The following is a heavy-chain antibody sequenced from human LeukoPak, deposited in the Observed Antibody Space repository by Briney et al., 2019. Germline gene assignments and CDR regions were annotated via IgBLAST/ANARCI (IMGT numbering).Heavy chain of an antibody. CDR3: ARVLFDHFDWYDAFDI. D-gene: IGHD3-9*01. CDR2: FFLKGST. CDR1: GYSITSAYY. V-gene: IGHV4-38-2*02. Sequence: PSETLSLTCTVSGYSITSAYYWGWIRQPPGKGLEWIGSFFLKGSTYYNPSLKSRVTISVDTSKNQFSLKLSSVTAADTALYYCARVLFDHFDWYDAFDIWGQGTMVTVSS. J-gene: IGHJ3*02.